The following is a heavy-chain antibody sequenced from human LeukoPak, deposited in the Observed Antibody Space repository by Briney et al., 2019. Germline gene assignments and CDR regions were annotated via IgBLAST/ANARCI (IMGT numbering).Heavy chain of an antibody. V-gene: IGHV4-61*02. CDR3: ARFKPAMAFDAFDI. Sequence: SQTLSLTCTVSGGSISSGSYYWSWIRQPAGKGLEWIGRIYTSGSTNYNPSLKSRVTISVDTSKNQFSLKLSSVTAADTAVYYCARFKPAMAFDAFDIWGQGTMVTVSS. CDR2: IYTSGST. J-gene: IGHJ3*02. CDR1: GGSISSGSYY. D-gene: IGHD5-18*01.